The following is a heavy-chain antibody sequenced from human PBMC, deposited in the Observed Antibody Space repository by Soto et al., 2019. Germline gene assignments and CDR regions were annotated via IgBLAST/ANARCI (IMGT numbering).Heavy chain of an antibody. CDR1: GFTFSSYG. CDR3: ARPNYYGSGSYFDYYYGMDV. J-gene: IGHJ6*02. Sequence: VQLVESGGGVVQPGRSLRLSCAGSGFTFSSYGMHWVRQAPGKGLEWVAVIWYDGSNKFYADSVNGRFTISRDNSKNTLYLQMNSLRAEDTAVYYCARPNYYGSGSYFDYYYGMDVWGQGTTVTVSS. V-gene: IGHV3-33*01. D-gene: IGHD3-10*01. CDR2: IWYDGSNK.